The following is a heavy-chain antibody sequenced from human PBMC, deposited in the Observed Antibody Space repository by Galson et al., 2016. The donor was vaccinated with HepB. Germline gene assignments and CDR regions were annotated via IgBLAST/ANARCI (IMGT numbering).Heavy chain of an antibody. Sequence: QSGAEVKKPGESLKISCQGSGDTFIGYWIVWVRQLPGKGLEWMGTIFPSDSTIKYSPSFRGQVTISADKSITTAYLQWSTLKASDTAIFYCARGRGGYYYEMDVWGQGTAVTVS. CDR2: IFPSDSTI. J-gene: IGHJ6*02. CDR3: ARGRGGYYYEMDV. CDR1: GDTFIGYW. V-gene: IGHV5-51*01. D-gene: IGHD3-3*01.